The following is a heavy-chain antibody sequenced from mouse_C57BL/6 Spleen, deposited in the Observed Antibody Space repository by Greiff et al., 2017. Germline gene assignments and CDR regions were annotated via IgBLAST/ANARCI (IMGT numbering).Heavy chain of an antibody. D-gene: IGHD2-4*01. CDR1: GYTFTSYW. Sequence: VQLQQPGAELVKPGASVKMSCKASGYTFTSYWITWVKQRPGQGLEWIGDIYPGSGSTNYNEKFKSKATLTVDTSSSTAYMQLSSLTSEDSAVYYCARSGYDYDVDARDYWGQGTSVTVSS. CDR2: IYPGSGST. CDR3: ARSGYDYDVDARDY. J-gene: IGHJ4*01. V-gene: IGHV1-55*01.